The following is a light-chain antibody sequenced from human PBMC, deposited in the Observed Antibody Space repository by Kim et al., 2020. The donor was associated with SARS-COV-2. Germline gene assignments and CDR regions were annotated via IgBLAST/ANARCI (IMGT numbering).Light chain of an antibody. CDR3: QQYSSYPYT. Sequence: SASVGDSVTITWRARQDIHTYLAWLQQKPGKAPKSLIYAAATLHSVVSSRFIGSGSGTQFTLTITSLEPEDFATYYCQQYSSYPYTFGQGTKLEI. V-gene: IGKV1-16*01. CDR2: AAA. CDR1: QDIHTY. J-gene: IGKJ2*01.